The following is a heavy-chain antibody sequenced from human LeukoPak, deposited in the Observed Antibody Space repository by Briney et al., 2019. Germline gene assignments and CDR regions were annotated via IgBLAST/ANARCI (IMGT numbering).Heavy chain of an antibody. V-gene: IGHV4-31*03. D-gene: IGHD2-21*02. Sequence: SETLSLTCTVSGGSISSGGYYWSWIRQHPGKGLEWIGYIYYSGSTYYNPSLKSRVTISVDTSKNQFSLKLSSVTAADTAVYYCARVQTHIVVVTAILNAFDIWGQGTMVTVSS. CDR1: GGSISSGGYY. CDR2: IYYSGST. CDR3: ARVQTHIVVVTAILNAFDI. J-gene: IGHJ3*02.